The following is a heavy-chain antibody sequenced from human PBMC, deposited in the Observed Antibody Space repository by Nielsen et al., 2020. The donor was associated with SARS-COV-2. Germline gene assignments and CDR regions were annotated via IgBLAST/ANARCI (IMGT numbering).Heavy chain of an antibody. CDR2: ISGSGGST. CDR3: AREGSGFDY. Sequence: GESLKISCAASGFTFSSYAMSWVRQAPGKGLEWVSAISGSGGSTYYADSVKGRFTISRDNAKNSLYLQMNSLRAEDTAVYYCAREGSGFDYWGQGTLVTVSS. V-gene: IGHV3-23*01. CDR1: GFTFSSYA. J-gene: IGHJ4*02.